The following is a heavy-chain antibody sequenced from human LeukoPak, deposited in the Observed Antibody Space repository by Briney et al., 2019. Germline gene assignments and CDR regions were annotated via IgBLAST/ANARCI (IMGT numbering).Heavy chain of an antibody. V-gene: IGHV3-23*01. CDR1: GFTFKSYA. Sequence: PGGSLRLSCAASGFTFKSYAMSWVRQAPGKRLEWVSTISGSGRSTYYANSVKGRFTISRDNAKNSLYLQMNSLRAEDTALYYCAKDISYSSSWSGFDYWGQGTLVTVSS. CDR3: AKDISYSSSWSGFDY. J-gene: IGHJ4*02. CDR2: ISGSGRST. D-gene: IGHD6-13*01.